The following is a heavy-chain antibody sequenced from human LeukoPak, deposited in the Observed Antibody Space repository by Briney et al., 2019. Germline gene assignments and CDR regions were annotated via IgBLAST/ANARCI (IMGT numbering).Heavy chain of an antibody. CDR3: ARESRDYVGSGDYMDV. CDR1: GGTFSGYY. CDR2: IYSSGKI. D-gene: IGHD3-16*01. Sequence: PSGTLSLTCTVSGGTFSGYYWNYIRQAAGKGLEWIGRIYSSGKIYYNPSLRRRVTISVDTPKNQFFLVLTSVTAADTAVYYCARESRDYVGSGDYMDVWGKGTTVTVSS. V-gene: IGHV4-4*07. J-gene: IGHJ6*03.